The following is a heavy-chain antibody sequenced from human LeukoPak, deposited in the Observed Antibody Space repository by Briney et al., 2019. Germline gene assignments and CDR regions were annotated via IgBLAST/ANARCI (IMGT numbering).Heavy chain of an antibody. CDR2: VIPIFGTA. CDR1: GGTFSSYA. CDR3: AREEPYGSGSYFLGAHFDY. Sequence: SVKVSCTASGGTFSSYAISWVRQAPGQGLELMGGVIPIFGTANYAQKFQGRVTITADKSTSTAYMELSSLRSEDTAVYYCAREEPYGSGSYFLGAHFDYWGQGTLVTVSS. J-gene: IGHJ4*02. D-gene: IGHD3-10*01. V-gene: IGHV1-69*06.